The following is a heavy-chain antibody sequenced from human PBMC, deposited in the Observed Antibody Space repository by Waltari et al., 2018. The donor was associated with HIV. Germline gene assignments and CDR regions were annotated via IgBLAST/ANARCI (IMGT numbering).Heavy chain of an antibody. V-gene: IGHV3-74*01. CDR3: ARDFRSPKGDFDY. Sequence: EVQLVESGGGSVQPGGSLRLSCAASGSTFTSYWMHWVGQAPGKGRVWVSRINLDGSTTTYADSVKGRFTISRDNAKSTLYLQMSSLRAEDTAMYYCARDFRSPKGDFDYWGQGTLVSVSS. CDR2: INLDGSTT. D-gene: IGHD3-16*01. J-gene: IGHJ4*02. CDR1: GSTFTSYW.